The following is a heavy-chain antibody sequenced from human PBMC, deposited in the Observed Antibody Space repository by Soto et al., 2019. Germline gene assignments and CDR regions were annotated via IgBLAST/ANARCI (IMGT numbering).Heavy chain of an antibody. V-gene: IGHV3-11*05. D-gene: IGHD6-13*01. CDR1: GFTFSDYY. CDR3: ARDPRYSSSWYARHQGNWYFDL. Sequence: QVQLVESGGGLVKPGGSLRLSCAASGFTFSDYYMSWIRQAPGKGLEWVSYISSSSSYTNYADSVNGRFTISSDNAKNSLYLQMNSLRAEDTAVYYCARDPRYSSSWYARHQGNWYFDLWGRGTLFTVSS. CDR2: ISSSSSYT. J-gene: IGHJ2*01.